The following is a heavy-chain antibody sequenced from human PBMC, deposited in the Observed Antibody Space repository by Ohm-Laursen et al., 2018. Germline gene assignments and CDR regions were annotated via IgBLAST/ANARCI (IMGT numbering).Heavy chain of an antibody. CDR1: GFTFSSYA. Sequence: SLRLSCAASGFTFSSYAMTWVRQAPGKGLEWVSAISSSGGSTYYADSMKGRFTISRDNSKNTLYLQMNSLRAEDTAVYYCAKIMELVYYDTSGYSSLDHWGQGTLVTVSS. D-gene: IGHD3-22*01. CDR2: ISSSGGST. V-gene: IGHV3-23*01. J-gene: IGHJ4*02. CDR3: AKIMELVYYDTSGYSSLDH.